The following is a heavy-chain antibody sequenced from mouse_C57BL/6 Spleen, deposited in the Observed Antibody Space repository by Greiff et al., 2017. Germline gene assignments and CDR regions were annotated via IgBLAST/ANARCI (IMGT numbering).Heavy chain of an antibody. CDR1: GFTINNTY. V-gene: IGHV14-3*01. CDR2: IDPATGNT. J-gene: IGHJ2*01. Sequence: VQLQQSVAELVRPGASVTLSCTASGFTINNTYMHWVKQRPEQGLEWIGRIDPATGNTKYAPKFQGKATITADTSSNTAYLQLRSLTSEDTAIYYCARFCDWFDYWGQGTTLTVSA. CDR3: ARFCDWFDY. D-gene: IGHD2-13*01.